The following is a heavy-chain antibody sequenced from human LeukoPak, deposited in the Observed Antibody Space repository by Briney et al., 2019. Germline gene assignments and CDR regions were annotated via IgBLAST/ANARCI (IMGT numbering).Heavy chain of an antibody. V-gene: IGHV3-30*04. D-gene: IGHD3-22*01. CDR1: GFTFSSYA. J-gene: IGHJ4*02. CDR3: ALLGRYYDSSGYYYDRVFDY. Sequence: GGSLRLSCAASGFTFSSYAMHWVRQAPGKGLEWVAVISYDGSNKYYADSVKGRFTISRDNSKNTLYLQMNSLRAEDPAVYYCALLGRYYDSSGYYYDRVFDYWGQGTLVTVSS. CDR2: ISYDGSNK.